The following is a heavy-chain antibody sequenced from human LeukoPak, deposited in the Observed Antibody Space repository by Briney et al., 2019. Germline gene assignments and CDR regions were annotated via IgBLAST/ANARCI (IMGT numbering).Heavy chain of an antibody. D-gene: IGHD4-17*01. CDR3: ARAITGRDYGDYVDYFDY. CDR1: GGSISSGGYS. CDR2: IYHSGST. V-gene: IGHV4-30-2*01. J-gene: IGHJ4*02. Sequence: SETPSLTCAVSGGSISSGGYSWSWIRQPPGKGLEWIGYIYHSGSTYYNPSLKSRVTISVDRSKNQFSLKLSSVTAADTAVYYCARAITGRDYGDYVDYFDYWGQGTLVTVSS.